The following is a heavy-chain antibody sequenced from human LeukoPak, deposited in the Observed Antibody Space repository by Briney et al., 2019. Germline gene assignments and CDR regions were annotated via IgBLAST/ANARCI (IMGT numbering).Heavy chain of an antibody. D-gene: IGHD3-3*01. J-gene: IGHJ4*02. CDR1: GFTFSSYA. CDR3: ATATIFGVVLYY. CDR2: ISYDGSNK. Sequence: GGSLRLSCAASGFTFSSYAMHWVRQAPGKGLEWVAVISYDGSNKYYADSVRGRFTISRDNSKNTLYLQMNSLRTEDTAVYYCATATIFGVVLYYWGQGTLVTVSS. V-gene: IGHV3-30*04.